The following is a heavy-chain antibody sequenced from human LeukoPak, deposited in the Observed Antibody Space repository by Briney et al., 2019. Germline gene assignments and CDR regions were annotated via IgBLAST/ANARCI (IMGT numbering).Heavy chain of an antibody. V-gene: IGHV4-34*01. D-gene: IGHD5-18*01. Sequence: PSETLSLTCAVYGGSFSGYYWSWIRQPPGKGLGSIGEINHSGSTNYNPSLKSRVTISVDTSKNQFSLKLSSVTAADTAVYYCARGGPYSYGSQPHDYWGQGTLVTVSS. CDR1: GGSFSGYY. CDR3: ARGGPYSYGSQPHDY. J-gene: IGHJ4*02. CDR2: INHSGST.